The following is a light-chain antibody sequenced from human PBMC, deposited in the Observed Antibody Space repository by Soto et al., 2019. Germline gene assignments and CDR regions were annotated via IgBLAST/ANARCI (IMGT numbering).Light chain of an antibody. CDR2: EVI. J-gene: IGLJ2*01. CDR1: SSDVGTYNY. Sequence: QSALNQPASVSGSPGQSITISCTATSSDVGTYNYVSWYQQHPGKAPKLMIYEVINRPSGVSNRFSGSKSGNTASLIISGLQAEDEADYYCSSYTSSSTLVFGGGTKVTVL. V-gene: IGLV2-14*01. CDR3: SSYTSSSTLV.